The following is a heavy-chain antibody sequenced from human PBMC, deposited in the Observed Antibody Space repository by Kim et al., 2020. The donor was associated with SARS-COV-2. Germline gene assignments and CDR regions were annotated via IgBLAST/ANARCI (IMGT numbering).Heavy chain of an antibody. V-gene: IGHV4-39*01. D-gene: IGHD6-13*01. J-gene: IGHJ6*03. CDR3: ASQVGRQLINYYYYYMDV. Sequence: KSRVTISVDTSKNQFSLKLSSVTAADTAVYYCASQVGRQLINYYYYYMDVWGKGTTVTVSS.